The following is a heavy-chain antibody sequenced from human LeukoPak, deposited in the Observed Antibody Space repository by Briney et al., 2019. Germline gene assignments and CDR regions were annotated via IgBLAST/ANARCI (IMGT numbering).Heavy chain of an antibody. J-gene: IGHJ4*02. V-gene: IGHV3-21*01. Sequence: GGSLRLSCAASGFTFSSYSMNWVRQAPGKGLEWVSSISSSSSYIYHADSVKGRFTISRDNAKNSLYLQMNSLRAEDTAVYYCARDSGGYSYGWDYWGQGTLVTVSS. CDR1: GFTFSSYS. CDR3: ARDSGGYSYGWDY. D-gene: IGHD5-18*01. CDR2: ISSSSSYI.